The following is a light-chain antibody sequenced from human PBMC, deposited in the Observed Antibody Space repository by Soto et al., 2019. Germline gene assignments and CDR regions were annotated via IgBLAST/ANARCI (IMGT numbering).Light chain of an antibody. CDR2: GAS. CDR1: QSVSSSY. V-gene: IGKV3-20*01. J-gene: IGKJ2*01. CDR3: QQYGNSPPFT. Sequence: EIVLTQSPGTLSLSPGERATLSCRASQSVSSSYLAWYQQKPGQAPRLLIYGASSRATGIPDRFSGSGSGTDFTLPISRLEPEDFAVYFCQQYGNSPPFTFGQGTKVEIK.